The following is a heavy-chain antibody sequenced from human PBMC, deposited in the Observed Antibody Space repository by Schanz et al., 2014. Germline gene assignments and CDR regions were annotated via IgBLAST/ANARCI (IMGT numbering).Heavy chain of an antibody. CDR3: ARGYGDSPTDF. J-gene: IGHJ4*02. Sequence: QVQLVQSGAEVKKPGSSMKVSCKASGGTFNSYTINWVRQAPGQGLEWMGRIIPSLGLANYAQKFQGRVTITADRSTSTAYMELSSLRTEDTAVYYCARGYGDSPTDFWGQGTLVTVSS. D-gene: IGHD4-17*01. V-gene: IGHV1-69*02. CDR2: IIPSLGLA. CDR1: GGTFNSYT.